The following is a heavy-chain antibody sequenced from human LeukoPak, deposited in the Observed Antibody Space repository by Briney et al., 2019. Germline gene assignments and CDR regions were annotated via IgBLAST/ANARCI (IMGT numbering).Heavy chain of an antibody. CDR1: GGSISSYY. J-gene: IGHJ4*02. CDR2: IYYSGST. D-gene: IGHD6-19*01. CDR3: ARDPGPRSGWYAGYFDY. Sequence: PSETLSLTCTVSGGSISSYYWSWIRQPPGKGLEWIGYIYYSGSTNYNPSLKSRVTISVDTSKNQFSLKLSSVTAADTAVYYCARDPGPRSGWYAGYFDYWGQGTLVTVSS. V-gene: IGHV4-59*01.